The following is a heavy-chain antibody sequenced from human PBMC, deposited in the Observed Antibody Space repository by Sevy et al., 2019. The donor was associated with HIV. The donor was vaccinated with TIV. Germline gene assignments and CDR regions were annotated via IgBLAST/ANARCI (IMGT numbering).Heavy chain of an antibody. Sequence: SETLSLTCTVSGGSITSLYWNWIRQPPGKGLEWIANIYYNGHINYNPSLKSRVTLSLDTSKNQFSLRLSSVTATDTAMYYCAGENAWGRGYSWGQGALVTVSS. CDR1: GGSITSLY. J-gene: IGHJ4*02. CDR2: IYYNGHI. D-gene: IGHD1-26*01. CDR3: AGENAWGRGYS. V-gene: IGHV4-59*08.